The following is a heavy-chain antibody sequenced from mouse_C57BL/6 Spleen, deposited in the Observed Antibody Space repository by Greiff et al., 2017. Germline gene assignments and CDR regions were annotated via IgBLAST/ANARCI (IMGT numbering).Heavy chain of an antibody. Sequence: EVQLVESGGGLVQPGGSMKLSCVASGFTFSNYWMNWVRQSPEKGLEWVAQIRLKSDNYATHYAESVKGRFTISRDDSKSSVYLQMNNLRAEDTGIYYCTGDLDGYGYFDYWGQGTTLTVSS. CDR1: GFTFSNYW. J-gene: IGHJ2*01. CDR3: TGDLDGYGYFDY. D-gene: IGHD2-2*01. V-gene: IGHV6-3*01. CDR2: IRLKSDNYAT.